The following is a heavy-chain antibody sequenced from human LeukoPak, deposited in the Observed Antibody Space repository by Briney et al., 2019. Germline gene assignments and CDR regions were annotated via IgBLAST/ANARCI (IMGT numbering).Heavy chain of an antibody. CDR2: IYSDGRI. Sequence: GGSLRLSCAASGFTVSSNYMSWVRQAPGKGLEWVSVIYSDGRIFYADSVKGRFTISRDNSKNTLYLQMNSLRAEDTAVYYCARDVCSGGSCYTFIYWGQGTLVTVSS. CDR3: ARDVCSGGSCYTFIY. D-gene: IGHD2-15*01. J-gene: IGHJ4*02. CDR1: GFTVSSNY. V-gene: IGHV3-66*01.